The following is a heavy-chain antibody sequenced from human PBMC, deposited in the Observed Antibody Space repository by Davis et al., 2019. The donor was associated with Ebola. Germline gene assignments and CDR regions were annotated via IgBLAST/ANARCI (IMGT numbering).Heavy chain of an antibody. J-gene: IGHJ4*02. V-gene: IGHV3-21*01. D-gene: IGHD3-10*01. CDR2: ISSWSNYI. CDR1: GFTFSRYT. Sequence: GESLKISCAASGFTFSRYTMNWVRQAPGKGLEWVSSISSWSNYIYYADSVKGRFTISRDNAKNSLYLQMNSLRAEDTAVYYCARVAGSFGSGSYYYADWGQGSLVAVSS. CDR3: ARVAGSFGSGSYYYAD.